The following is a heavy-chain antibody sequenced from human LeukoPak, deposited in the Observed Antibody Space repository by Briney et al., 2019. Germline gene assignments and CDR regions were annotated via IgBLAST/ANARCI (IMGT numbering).Heavy chain of an antibody. D-gene: IGHD6-6*01. CDR2: INPSGGST. J-gene: IGHJ4*02. CDR3: ARKIAAPNKGFDY. CDR1: GYTFTCYY. V-gene: IGHV1-46*01. Sequence: ASVKVSRKSSGYTFTCYYLHWVRQPRAQGLEWMGIINPSGGSTSYEQKFPGRVTMTIDTSTSTVNIELSSMRSEDTAVYYCARKIAAPNKGFDYWGQGTLVTVSS.